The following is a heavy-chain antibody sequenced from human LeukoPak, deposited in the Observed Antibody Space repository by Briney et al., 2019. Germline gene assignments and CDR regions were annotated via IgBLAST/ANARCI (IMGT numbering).Heavy chain of an antibody. CDR1: GFTFSSYP. CDR3: ARDFLIGAPDYLDH. CDR2: IGYDGVEK. V-gene: IGHV3-30-3*01. J-gene: IGHJ4*02. Sequence: QTGGSLRLSCVVSGFTFSSYPFHWVRQAPGKGLEWVAVIGYDGVEKYYADSVRGRFTISRDDSKSTLYLQMNSLRGEDTAVYYCARDFLIGAPDYLDHWGKGTLVSVSS. D-gene: IGHD3-22*01.